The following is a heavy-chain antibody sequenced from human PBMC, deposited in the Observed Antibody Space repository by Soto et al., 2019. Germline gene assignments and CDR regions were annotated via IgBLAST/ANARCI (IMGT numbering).Heavy chain of an antibody. D-gene: IGHD2-15*01. CDR1: GYSFTSYW. J-gene: IGHJ5*02. Sequence: GESLKISCKGSGYSFTSYWIGWVRQASGKGLEWVGRIRSKANSYATAYAASVKGRFTISRDDSKNTAYLQMNSLKTEDTAVYYCTRPVAAQGNWFDPWGQGTLVTVSS. CDR3: TRPVAAQGNWFDP. V-gene: IGHV3-73*01. CDR2: IRSKANSYAT.